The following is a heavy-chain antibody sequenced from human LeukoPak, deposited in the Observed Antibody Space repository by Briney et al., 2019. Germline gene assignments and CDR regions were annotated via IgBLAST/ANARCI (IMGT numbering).Heavy chain of an antibody. V-gene: IGHV3-23*01. J-gene: IGHJ4*02. CDR1: GFTFSCYV. D-gene: IGHD6-19*01. CDR2: ITGSGDNT. Sequence: PGGSLRLSCAASGFTFSCYVMSWVRQAPGKGLEWVSAITGSGDNTYYADSVKGRFTISRDNSKNTLYLQMNSLRAEDTAVYYCAKRGPAGAGKSPDYFDYWGKGTLVTVSS. CDR3: AKRGPAGAGKSPDYFDY.